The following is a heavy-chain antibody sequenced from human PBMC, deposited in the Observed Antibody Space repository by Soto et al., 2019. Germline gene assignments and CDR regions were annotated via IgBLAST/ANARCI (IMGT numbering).Heavy chain of an antibody. CDR2: FYYGETT. CDR1: GASIRDYF. Sequence: SETLSLTWTVAGASIRDYFWTWIRQPQGKGLEWIGYFYYGETTNKKSSLNSRFTVSVDTSKSQFSLKVTSVTTADTAVYYCARGTYGGSDGYWSLDYWCQGKLVTSPQ. V-gene: IGHV4-59*01. J-gene: IGHJ4*02. CDR3: ARGTYGGSDGYWSLDY. D-gene: IGHD2-21*02.